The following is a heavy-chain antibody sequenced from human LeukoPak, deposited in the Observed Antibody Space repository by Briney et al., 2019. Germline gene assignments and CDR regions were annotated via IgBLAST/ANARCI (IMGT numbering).Heavy chain of an antibody. CDR2: INHSGST. J-gene: IGHJ5*02. CDR3: ARLYAGAYTRLDP. Sequence: SETLSLTCAVYGGSFSGYYWSWIRQPPGKGLEWIGEINHSGSTNYNPSLKSRLTISVDTSRNQFSLKLTSVTAADTAVYYRARLYAGAYTRLDPWGQGTLVAVSS. D-gene: IGHD3-16*01. CDR1: GGSFSGYY. V-gene: IGHV4-34*01.